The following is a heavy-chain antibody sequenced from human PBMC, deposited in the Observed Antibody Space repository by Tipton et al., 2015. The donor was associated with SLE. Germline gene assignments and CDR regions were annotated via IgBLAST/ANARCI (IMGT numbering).Heavy chain of an antibody. CDR3: ARGVAERLGLDF. V-gene: IGHV4-59*01. CDR2: IYFDGNSNGRG. D-gene: IGHD6-19*01. Sequence: GLVKPSETLSLTCTVSGGSIGPYYWHWIRQSPGKALEWIGYIYFDGNSNGRGNYNPSHKSRVTMSVDPSKMQFSLNLNSVTAANTAPYFRARGVAERLGLDFWGQGSLVTVSS. CDR1: GGSIGPYY. J-gene: IGHJ4*02.